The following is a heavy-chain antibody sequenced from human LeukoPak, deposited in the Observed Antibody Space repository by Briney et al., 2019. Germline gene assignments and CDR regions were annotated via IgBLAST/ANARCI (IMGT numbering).Heavy chain of an antibody. CDR3: ARDGTAPGLYFDL. CDR1: GFTFSDFW. Sequence: GGSLRLSCAVSGFTFSDFWMNWVRQAPGKELEWVASINQNGGENYYVDSAKGRFTVSRDNPRNSLYLQMSSLRAEDTAVYYCARDGTAPGLYFDLWGQGALVTVSS. D-gene: IGHD6-13*01. V-gene: IGHV3-7*01. CDR2: INQNGGEN. J-gene: IGHJ4*03.